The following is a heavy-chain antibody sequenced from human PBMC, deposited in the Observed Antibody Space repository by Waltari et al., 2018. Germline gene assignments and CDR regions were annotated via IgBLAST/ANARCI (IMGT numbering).Heavy chain of an antibody. CDR1: GYSISSGYY. D-gene: IGHD4-17*01. J-gene: IGHJ3*02. CDR3: ARLGDYGDPNDAFDI. CDR2: IYHSGST. Sequence: QVQLQESGPGLVKPSETLSLTCAVSGYSISSGYYWGWIRQPPGKGLEWIGSIYHSGSTSSNPPPKSRVTISVDTSKNPFSLKRSSVTAADTAVYYCARLGDYGDPNDAFDIWGQGTMVTVSS. V-gene: IGHV4-38-2*01.